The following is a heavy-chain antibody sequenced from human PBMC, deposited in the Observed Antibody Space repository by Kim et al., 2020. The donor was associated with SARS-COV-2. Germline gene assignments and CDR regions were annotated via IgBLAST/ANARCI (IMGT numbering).Heavy chain of an antibody. CDR1: GGSISSYY. CDR3: ARGSSYYDFWSGYYL. V-gene: IGHV4-59*13. Sequence: SETLSLTCTVSGGSISSYYWSWIRQPPGKGLEWIGYIYYSGSTNYNPSLKSRVTISVDTSKNQFSLKLSSETAADTAVYYCARGSSYYDFWSGYYLWGQGTLVTVSS. CDR2: IYYSGST. D-gene: IGHD3-3*01. J-gene: IGHJ5*02.